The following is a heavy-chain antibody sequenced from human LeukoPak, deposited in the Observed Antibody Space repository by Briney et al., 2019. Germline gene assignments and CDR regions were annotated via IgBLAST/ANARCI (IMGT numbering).Heavy chain of an antibody. CDR2: IDYGGST. CDR3: ARDGGTNYYYYYMDV. D-gene: IGHD1-1*01. Sequence: SDTLSLTCGVSGYSISNSNWWGWIRQPPGKGLEWIGYIDYGGSTNYNPSLKSRVTISVDTSKNQFSLKLSSVTAADTAVYYCARDGGTNYYYYYMDVWGKGTTVTISS. V-gene: IGHV4-28*03. CDR1: GYSISNSNW. J-gene: IGHJ6*03.